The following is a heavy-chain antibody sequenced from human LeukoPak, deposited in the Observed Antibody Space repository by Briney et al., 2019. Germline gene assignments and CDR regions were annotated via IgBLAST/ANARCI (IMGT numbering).Heavy chain of an antibody. CDR3: ARDSIPVLALYYYYMDV. D-gene: IGHD2-2*02. V-gene: IGHV4-4*07. CDR1: GDSISSYY. J-gene: IGHJ6*03. CDR2: IYSSGST. Sequence: PSETLSLTCTVSGDSISSYYWSWIRQPAGKGLEWIGRIYSSGSTNYNPSLKSRVTMSVDTSKNQFSLKLNSVTAADTAVYYCARDSIPVLALYYYYMDVWGKGTTVTVSS.